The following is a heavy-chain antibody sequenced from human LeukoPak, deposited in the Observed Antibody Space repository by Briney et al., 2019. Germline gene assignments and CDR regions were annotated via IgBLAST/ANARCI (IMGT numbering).Heavy chain of an antibody. CDR3: ARGGYCSSSICYSLNAFDI. J-gene: IGHJ3*02. Sequence: GGSLRLSCAASGFTFSSYEMNWVRQAPGKGLEWVSYISSSGTTRYYADSVKGRFTISRDNAKNSLYLQMNSLRAEDTAVYYCARGGYCSSSICYSLNAFDIWGQGTMFTVSS. CDR1: GFTFSSYE. D-gene: IGHD2-2*01. CDR2: ISSSGTTR. V-gene: IGHV3-48*03.